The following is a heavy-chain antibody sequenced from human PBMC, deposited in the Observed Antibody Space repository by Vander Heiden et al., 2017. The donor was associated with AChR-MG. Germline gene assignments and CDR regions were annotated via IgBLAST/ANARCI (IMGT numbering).Heavy chain of an antibody. CDR2: IKQDGSEK. Sequence: EVQLVASGGGLVQPGGSLRLSCAASGFTFSSYWMSWVRQAPGKGLEWVANIKQDGSEKYYVDSVKGRFTISRDNAKNSLYLQMNSLRAEDTAVYYCARATVDYYYYYMDVWGKGTTVTVSS. CDR3: ARATVDYYYYYMDV. D-gene: IGHD4-17*01. J-gene: IGHJ6*03. V-gene: IGHV3-7*04. CDR1: GFTFSSYW.